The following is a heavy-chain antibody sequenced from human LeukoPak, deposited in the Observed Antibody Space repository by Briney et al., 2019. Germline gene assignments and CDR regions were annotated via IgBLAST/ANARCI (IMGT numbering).Heavy chain of an antibody. V-gene: IGHV4-59*01. CDR3: ARRYCSGGSCPLDY. CDR1: GGSISSDY. D-gene: IGHD2-15*01. J-gene: IGHJ4*02. Sequence: SETLSLTCTVAGGSISSDYWSWIRQPPGKLLEWVGYIFYSGSTNYNPSLTSRVTISVDTSKNQFSLKLSSVTAADTAVYYCARRYCSGGSCPLDYWGQGTLVTVSS. CDR2: IFYSGST.